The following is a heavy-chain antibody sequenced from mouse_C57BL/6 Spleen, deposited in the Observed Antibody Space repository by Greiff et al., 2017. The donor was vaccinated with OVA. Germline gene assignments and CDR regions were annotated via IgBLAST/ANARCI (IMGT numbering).Heavy chain of an antibody. D-gene: IGHD2-4*01. Sequence: QVQLQQPGAELVRPGSSVKLSCKASGYTFTSYWMDWVKQRPGQSLEWIGNIYPSDSETHYNQKFKDKATLTVDKSSSTAYMQLSSLTSEDSAVYYCARLYYDYLYYAMDYWGQGTSVTVSS. CDR3: ARLYYDYLYYAMDY. V-gene: IGHV1-61*01. CDR2: IYPSDSET. CDR1: GYTFTSYW. J-gene: IGHJ4*01.